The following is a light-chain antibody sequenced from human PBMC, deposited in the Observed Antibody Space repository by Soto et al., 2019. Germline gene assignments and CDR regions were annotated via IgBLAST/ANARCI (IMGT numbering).Light chain of an antibody. Sequence: DIQMTQSPSSVSASVGDRVTITCRASQGINNWLAWYQQKPGKAPKLLIYTTSNLQSGVPSRFSGSGSGTDFTLTISSLQPEDSATYYFQQANSFPLTFGGGTKVEIK. V-gene: IGKV1D-12*01. CDR1: QGINNW. J-gene: IGKJ4*01. CDR2: TTS. CDR3: QQANSFPLT.